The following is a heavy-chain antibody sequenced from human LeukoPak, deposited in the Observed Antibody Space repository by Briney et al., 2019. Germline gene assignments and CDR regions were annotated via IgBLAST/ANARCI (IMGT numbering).Heavy chain of an antibody. Sequence: KISCKGSGYSFTSYWISWVREAPGQGLEWIGWISTYSGNTNYAHNLQGRITVTTETSTSTAYMELRSLRSDDTAVYCCARVGAAPGHFDYWGQGTQLTVSS. CDR1: GYSFTSYW. CDR2: ISTYSGNT. D-gene: IGHD6-13*01. V-gene: IGHV1-18*04. J-gene: IGHJ4*02. CDR3: ARVGAAPGHFDY.